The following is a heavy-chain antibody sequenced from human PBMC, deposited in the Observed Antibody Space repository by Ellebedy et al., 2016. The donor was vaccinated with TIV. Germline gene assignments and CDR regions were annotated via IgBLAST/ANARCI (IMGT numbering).Heavy chain of an antibody. CDR3: VTWGQSYGR. CDR2: ISHDGSSQ. D-gene: IGHD3-16*01. Sequence: GESLKISCVASGFTFDSYAMHWVRQAPGKGLEWVAVISHDGSSQYYADSVKGRFTVSRDNAKNSLHLQMNGLRAEDTAVYYCVTWGQSYGRWGQGSLVTISS. J-gene: IGHJ4*02. V-gene: IGHV3-30-3*01. CDR1: GFTFDSYA.